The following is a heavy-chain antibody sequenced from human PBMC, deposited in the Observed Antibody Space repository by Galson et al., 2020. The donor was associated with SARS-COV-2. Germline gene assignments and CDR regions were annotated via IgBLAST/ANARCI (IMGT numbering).Heavy chain of an antibody. V-gene: IGHV3-7*01. Sequence: PGGSLRLSCAASGFTFSSYWMSWVRQAPGKGLEWVANIKQDGSEKFYVDSVKGRFTISRDNAKNSLYLQMNSLRAEDTAVYYCARDRTYYYDSSGYYNTAIDYWGQGTLVTVSS. CDR1: GFTFSSYW. CDR3: ARDRTYYYDSSGYYNTAIDY. D-gene: IGHD3-22*01. J-gene: IGHJ4*02. CDR2: IKQDGSEK.